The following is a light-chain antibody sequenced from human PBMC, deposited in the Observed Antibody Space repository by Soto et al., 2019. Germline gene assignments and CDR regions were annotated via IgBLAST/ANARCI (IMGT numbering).Light chain of an antibody. J-gene: IGLJ2*01. CDR1: SSDVGNYNY. Sequence: QSALTQPASVSGSPGQSITISCTGTSSDVGNYNYVSWYQQKSGKAPKQIIFEVSSRPSGVSHRFSGSKSGNTASLTISGLQAEDEADYYCTSFSTGSSYVIFGGGTKVTVL. CDR3: TSFSTGSSYVI. CDR2: EVS. V-gene: IGLV2-14*01.